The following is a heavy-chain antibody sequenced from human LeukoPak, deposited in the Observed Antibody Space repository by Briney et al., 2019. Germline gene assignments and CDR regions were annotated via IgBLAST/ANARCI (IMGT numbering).Heavy chain of an antibody. CDR3: ARAGGSGYDDY. Sequence: PGGSLRLSCAASGFTFSSYWMSWVRQAPGKGLEWVANIKQDGSAKYYVDSVKGRFTISRDNAKNSLYLQMNSLRAEDTAVYCCARAGGSGYDDYWGQGTLVTVSS. V-gene: IGHV3-7*04. CDR1: GFTFSSYW. D-gene: IGHD5-12*01. J-gene: IGHJ4*02. CDR2: IKQDGSAK.